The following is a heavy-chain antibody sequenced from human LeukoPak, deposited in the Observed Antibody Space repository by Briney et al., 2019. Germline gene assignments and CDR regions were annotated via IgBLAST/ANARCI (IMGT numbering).Heavy chain of an antibody. CDR3: ARNRFGELDY. CDR1: GGSISSYY. D-gene: IGHD3-10*01. Sequence: SETLSLTCTVSGGSISSYYWSWIRQPPGKGLEWIGYIYYSGSTNYDPSLKSRVTISVDTSKNQFSLKLSSVTAADTAVYYCARNRFGELDYWGQGTLVTVSS. CDR2: IYYSGST. J-gene: IGHJ4*02. V-gene: IGHV4-59*08.